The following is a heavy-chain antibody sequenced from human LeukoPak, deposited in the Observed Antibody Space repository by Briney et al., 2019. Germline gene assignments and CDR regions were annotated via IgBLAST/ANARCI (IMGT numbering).Heavy chain of an antibody. Sequence: GGSLRLSCAASGFTFSSYGMHWVRQAPGKGLEWVAVIPYDGSNKYYADSVKGRFTISRDNSKNTLYLQMNSLRAEDTAVYYCAKDAGYSGYDYFDYWGQGTLVTVFS. J-gene: IGHJ4*02. CDR1: GFTFSSYG. D-gene: IGHD5-12*01. V-gene: IGHV3-30*18. CDR3: AKDAGYSGYDYFDY. CDR2: IPYDGSNK.